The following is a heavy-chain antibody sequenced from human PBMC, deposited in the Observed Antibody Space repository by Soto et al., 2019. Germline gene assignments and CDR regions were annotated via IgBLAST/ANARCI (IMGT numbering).Heavy chain of an antibody. J-gene: IGHJ6*02. CDR2: IYYSGST. CDR1: GGSISSYY. V-gene: IGHV4-59*01. D-gene: IGHD2-2*01. CDR3: ARVGDIVVVPAGYGMDV. Sequence: PSETLSLTCTVSGGSISSYYWSWIRQPPGKGLEWIGYIYYSGSTNYNPSLKSRVTISVDTSKNQFSLKLSSVTAADTAVYYCARVGDIVVVPAGYGMDVWGQGTTVTVSS.